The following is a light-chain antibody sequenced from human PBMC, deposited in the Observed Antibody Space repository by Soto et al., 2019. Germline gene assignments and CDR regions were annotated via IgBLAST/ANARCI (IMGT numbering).Light chain of an antibody. Sequence: AIRMTQSPSSFSASTGDRVTITCRASQSISSYLAWYQQRPGKAPKLLMHAASTLQSGVPSRFSGSGSGTDFTLTISCLQSEDFATYYCQQYYSYPLTFGGGTKVEIK. J-gene: IGKJ4*01. CDR1: QSISSY. CDR3: QQYYSYPLT. V-gene: IGKV1-8*01. CDR2: AAS.